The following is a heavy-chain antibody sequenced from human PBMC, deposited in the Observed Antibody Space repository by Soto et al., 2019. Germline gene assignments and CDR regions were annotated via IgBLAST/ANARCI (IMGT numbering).Heavy chain of an antibody. CDR1: GGPISSSDYY. CDR3: VCVYPWVVFDY. V-gene: IGHV4-39*01. Sequence: SETLSLTCTVSGGPISSSDYYWGWIRQPPGKGLEWIGNIYYSGSASYNPSLKSRVTISVDTSKNQVSLKLSSVTAADTAVYICVCVYPWVVFDYWGQEPLFTVS. J-gene: IGHJ4*02. CDR2: IYYSGSA. D-gene: IGHD2-15*01.